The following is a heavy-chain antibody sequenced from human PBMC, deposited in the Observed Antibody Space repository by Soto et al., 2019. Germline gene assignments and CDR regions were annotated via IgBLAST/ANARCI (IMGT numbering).Heavy chain of an antibody. D-gene: IGHD3-3*01. CDR3: ANGPDYDFWSGYHNYYFDY. J-gene: IGHJ4*02. CDR2: INHSGST. CDR1: GGSFSGYY. V-gene: IGHV4-34*01. Sequence: SETLSLTCAVYGGSFSGYYWSWIRQPPGKGLEWIGEINHSGSTNYNPSLKSRVTISVDTSKNQFSLKLSSVTAADTAVYYCANGPDYDFWSGYHNYYFDYWGQGTLVTVSS.